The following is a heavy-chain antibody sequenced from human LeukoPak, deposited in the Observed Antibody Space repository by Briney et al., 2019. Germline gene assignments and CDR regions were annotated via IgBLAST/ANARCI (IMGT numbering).Heavy chain of an antibody. D-gene: IGHD5-18*01. Sequence: SQTLSLTCTVSGGSISSGDYYWSWIRQPPGKCLEWIGYIYYSGSTYYNPSLKSRVTISVDTSKNQFSLKLSSVTAADTAVYYCARTLYSYGYLTGYYFDYWGQGTLVTVSS. CDR2: IYYSGST. V-gene: IGHV4-30-4*01. CDR1: GGSISSGDYY. CDR3: ARTLYSYGYLTGYYFDY. J-gene: IGHJ4*02.